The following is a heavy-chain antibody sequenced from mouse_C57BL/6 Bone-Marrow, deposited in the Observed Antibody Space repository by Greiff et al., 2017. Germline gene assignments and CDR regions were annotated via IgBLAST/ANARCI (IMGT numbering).Heavy chain of an antibody. D-gene: IGHD1-1*01. J-gene: IGHJ3*01. V-gene: IGHV5-4*01. CDR2: ISDGGSYT. CDR3: ARAGSSEAWFAY. CDR1: GFTFSSYA. Sequence: EVQLMESGGGLVKPGGSLKLSCAASGFTFSSYAMSWVRQTPEKRLEWVATISDGGSYTYYPDNVKGRFTISRDNAKNNLYLQMSHLKAEDTAMYYCARAGSSEAWFAYWGQGTLVTVSA.